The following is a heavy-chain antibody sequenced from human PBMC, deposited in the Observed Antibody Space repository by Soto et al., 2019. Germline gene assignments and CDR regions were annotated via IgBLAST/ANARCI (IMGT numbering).Heavy chain of an antibody. Sequence: QDQLVQSGAEVKKPGASVTVSCKASGYSFTHYGITWVRQAPGQGLEWMGWISGFNGNTHKAQKLQGRFTMTTDASTSTAYMELGRVRSDDKTVYSWVRDRGVPPRVAGNTHYYNSVDVWGKGTPVTVSS. D-gene: IGHD6-19*01. V-gene: IGHV1-18*01. J-gene: IGHJ6*03. CDR1: GYSFTHYG. CDR3: VRDRGVPPRVAGNTHYYNSVDV. CDR2: ISGFNGNT.